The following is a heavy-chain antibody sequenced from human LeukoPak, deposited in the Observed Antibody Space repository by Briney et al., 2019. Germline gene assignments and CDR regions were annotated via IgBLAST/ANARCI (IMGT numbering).Heavy chain of an antibody. V-gene: IGHV4-61*02. CDR2: IYTSGST. J-gene: IGHJ4*02. CDR3: ARDGERGNYYFDY. D-gene: IGHD7-27*01. Sequence: SETLSLTCTVSGGSISSGSYYWSWIRQPAGKGLEWIGRIYTSGSTNYNPSLKSRVTISVDTSKNQFSLKLSSVTAADTAVYYCARDGERGNYYFDYWGQGTLVTVSS. CDR1: GGSISSGSYY.